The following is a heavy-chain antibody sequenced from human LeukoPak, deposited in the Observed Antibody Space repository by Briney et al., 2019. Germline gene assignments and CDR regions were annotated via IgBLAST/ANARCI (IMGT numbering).Heavy chain of an antibody. CDR1: GHSFSSYG. V-gene: IGHV1-18*01. J-gene: IGHJ4*02. Sequence: ASVKVSCKASGHSFSSYGLSWVRQAPGQGLEWMGCISAHNGNTNYAQRFQGRLTMTTDTPTSTAYMELRSLTSGDTAVYYCARDRGPSYCSSTTCRTLDWWGQGTLVTVSS. CDR2: ISAHNGNT. CDR3: ARDRGPSYCSSTTCRTLDW. D-gene: IGHD2-2*01.